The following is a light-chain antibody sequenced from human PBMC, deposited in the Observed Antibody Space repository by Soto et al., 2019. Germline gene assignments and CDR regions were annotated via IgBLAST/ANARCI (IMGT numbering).Light chain of an antibody. V-gene: IGKV3-20*01. Sequence: EIVLTQSPGTLSLSPGERATLSCRASQSVSSSYLAWYQQKPGQAPRLLIYGASSRTTDLPDRFSGSGSGTDFTITISGLEPEDVALYYRQQYASSSWTFGQGTKVEIK. J-gene: IGKJ1*01. CDR2: GAS. CDR3: QQYASSSWT. CDR1: QSVSSSY.